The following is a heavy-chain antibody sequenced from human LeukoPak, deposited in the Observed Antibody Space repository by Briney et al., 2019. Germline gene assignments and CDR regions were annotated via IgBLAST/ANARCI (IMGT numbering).Heavy chain of an antibody. J-gene: IGHJ3*02. CDR2: ISSSSSYI. CDR3: ARSRRDRDAFDI. Sequence: GGSLRLSCAASGFTFSSYSMNWARQAPGKGLEWVSSISSSSSYIYYADSVKGRFTISRDNAKNSLYLQMNSLRAEDTAVYYCARSRRDRDAFDIWGQGTMVTVSS. CDR1: GFTFSSYS. D-gene: IGHD5-24*01. V-gene: IGHV3-21*01.